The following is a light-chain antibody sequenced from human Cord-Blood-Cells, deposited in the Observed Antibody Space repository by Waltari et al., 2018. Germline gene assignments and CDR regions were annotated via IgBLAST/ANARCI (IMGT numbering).Light chain of an antibody. Sequence: QSALTQPASVSGSPGQSITISCTGTSSDVGGYNYVSWYQQHPGKAPKLMIYDVSNRPSGVFNRFSGSKSGNTASLTISGLQAEDEADYYCSSYTRSSTLYVFGTGTKVTVL. CDR3: SSYTRSSTLYV. J-gene: IGLJ1*01. CDR1: SSDVGGYNY. V-gene: IGLV2-14*01. CDR2: DVS.